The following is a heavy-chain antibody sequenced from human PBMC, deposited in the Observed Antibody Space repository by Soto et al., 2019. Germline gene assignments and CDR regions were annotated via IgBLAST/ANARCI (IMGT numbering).Heavy chain of an antibody. J-gene: IGHJ4*02. D-gene: IGHD2-2*02. V-gene: IGHV4-31*01. CDR3: ARARFQVLYGKPYFDS. CDR1: GGSITTGGSY. Sequence: LSLTCTVSGGSITTGGSYWSWIRQHPGTGLEWIGNIYHSGNTYYNPSLKSLLTISVDTSKNHFSLMVDSVTAADTAVYYCARARFQVLYGKPYFDSWGQGTRVTVSS. CDR2: IYHSGNT.